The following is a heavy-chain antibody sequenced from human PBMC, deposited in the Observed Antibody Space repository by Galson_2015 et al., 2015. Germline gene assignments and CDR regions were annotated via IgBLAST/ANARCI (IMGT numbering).Heavy chain of an antibody. CDR2: IIPIFGTA. D-gene: IGHD5-18*01. J-gene: IGHJ6*02. Sequence: SVKVSCKASGGTFSSYAISWVRQAPGQGLEWMGGIIPIFGTANYAQKFQDRVTITADESTSTAYMELSSLRSEDTAVYYCARAGYSYGYDYYGMDVWGQGTTVTVSS. CDR1: GGTFSSYA. CDR3: ARAGYSYGYDYYGMDV. V-gene: IGHV1-69*13.